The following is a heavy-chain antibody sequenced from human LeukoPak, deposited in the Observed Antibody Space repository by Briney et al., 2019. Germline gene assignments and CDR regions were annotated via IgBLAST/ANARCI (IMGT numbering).Heavy chain of an antibody. V-gene: IGHV3-30-3*01. Sequence: GRSLRLSCAASGFTFSSYAMHWVRQAPGKGLEWVAVVSYDGGNEYYADSVKGRFTISRDNSKNTLYLQMNGLRAEDTAVYYCARGRGSGWLYYFDYWGQGTLITVSS. J-gene: IGHJ4*02. D-gene: IGHD6-19*01. CDR1: GFTFSSYA. CDR3: ARGRGSGWLYYFDY. CDR2: VSYDGGNE.